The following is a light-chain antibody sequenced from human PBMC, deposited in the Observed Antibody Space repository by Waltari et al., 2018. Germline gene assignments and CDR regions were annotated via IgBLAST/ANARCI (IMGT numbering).Light chain of an antibody. CDR3: CSYAGSSTFDVV. CDR1: RSDVGSYNL. CDR2: EGS. Sequence: QSALTQPASVAGSPGQSITLSFPGTRSDVGSYNLVSLYQQHQGKAPKLMIYEGSKRPSGVSSRFSGSKVGNTAALAISGLQPENEADYDCCSYAGSSTFDVVFGGATKLTVL. J-gene: IGLJ2*01. V-gene: IGLV2-23*03.